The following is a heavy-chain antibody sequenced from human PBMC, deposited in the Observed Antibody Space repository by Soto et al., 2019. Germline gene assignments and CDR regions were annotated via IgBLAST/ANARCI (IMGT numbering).Heavy chain of an antibody. CDR1: GYTFTDYF. D-gene: IGHD3-22*01. J-gene: IGHJ5*02. CDR2: INPKSGGT. CDR3: VKTFDGSGQPSHYFDP. V-gene: IGHV1-2*02. Sequence: QVQLVQSGAEVKKPGASVKVSCEASGYTFTDYFIHWVRQAPGQGLEWMGWINPKSGGTNYAQVFRGRVTMTRDTSISTAYMDLSGLRSYDTATYYSVKTFDGSGQPSHYFDPWGQGTPVTVSS.